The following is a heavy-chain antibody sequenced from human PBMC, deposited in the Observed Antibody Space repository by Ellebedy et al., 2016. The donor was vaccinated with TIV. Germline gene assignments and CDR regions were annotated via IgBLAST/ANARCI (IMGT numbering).Heavy chain of an antibody. J-gene: IGHJ5*02. CDR3: AKVGRRYYESSGDP. Sequence: PGGSLRLSCAASGFTFSNYVMSWVRQAPGKGLEWVSTIRAGGGATYYADSVKGRFNISRDNSENTLYLQMNSLRAEDTAVYYCAKVGRRYYESSGDPWGQGSLVTVSS. CDR2: IRAGGGAT. CDR1: GFTFSNYV. V-gene: IGHV3-23*01. D-gene: IGHD3-22*01.